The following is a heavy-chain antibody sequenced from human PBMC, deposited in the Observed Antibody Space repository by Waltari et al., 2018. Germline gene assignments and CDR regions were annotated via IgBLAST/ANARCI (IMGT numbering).Heavy chain of an antibody. D-gene: IGHD2-15*01. CDR2: IYPRDSDN. V-gene: IGHV5-51*03. J-gene: IGHJ4*02. CDR3: ARCVSGGIRYYFDY. CDR1: GYSFTSYW. Sequence: EVQLVQSGAEVKKPGESLKISCKGSGYSFTSYWIGWVRQMHGTGLEWMGIIYPRDSDNRYTPSFPGQVTISADKSISTAFLQWSSLKASDPAMYYCARCVSGGIRYYFDYWGQGTLVTVSS.